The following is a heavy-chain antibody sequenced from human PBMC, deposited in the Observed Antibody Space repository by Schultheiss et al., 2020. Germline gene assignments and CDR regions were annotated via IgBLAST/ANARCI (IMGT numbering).Heavy chain of an antibody. V-gene: IGHV1-18*01. D-gene: IGHD3-3*01. J-gene: IGHJ4*02. CDR2: ISAYNGNT. CDR1: GGTFTSYG. Sequence: ASVKVSCKASGGTFTSYGISWVRQAPGQGLEWMGWISAYNGNTNYAQKFQGRVTITADKSTSTAYMELSSLRSEDTALYYCARASSITLFGVAKGFDYWGQGTLVTVSS. CDR3: ARASSITLFGVAKGFDY.